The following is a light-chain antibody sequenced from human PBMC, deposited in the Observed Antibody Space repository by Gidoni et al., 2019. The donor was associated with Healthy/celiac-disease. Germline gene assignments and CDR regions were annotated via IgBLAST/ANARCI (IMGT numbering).Light chain of an antibody. CDR1: SSNIGAGYD. Sequence: HSVLAQPPSVSVAPGQRVTISCTGSSSNIGAGYDVHWYQQLPGTAPKLLLYGNRNRPSGVPDRFSCSKSGTSAALAITGLQAEEEADYYCQSYDSSLSGLVFGGGTKLTVL. CDR2: GNR. J-gene: IGLJ2*01. V-gene: IGLV1-40*01. CDR3: QSYDSSLSGLV.